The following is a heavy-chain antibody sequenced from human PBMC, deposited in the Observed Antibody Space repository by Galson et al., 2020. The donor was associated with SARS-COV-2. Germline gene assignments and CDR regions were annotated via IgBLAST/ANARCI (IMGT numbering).Heavy chain of an antibody. J-gene: IGHJ4*02. CDR1: GFTFSDYY. CDR2: ISSSSSYT. CDR3: ARDRSGGYDYVWGSYPYFDY. Sequence: GGSLRLSCAASGFTFSDYYMSWIRQAPGKGLEWVSYISSSSSYTNYADSVRGRFTISRDNAKNSLYLQMYSLRAEDTAVYYCARDRSGGYDYVWGSYPYFDYWGQGTLVTVSS. D-gene: IGHD3-16*01. V-gene: IGHV3-11*05.